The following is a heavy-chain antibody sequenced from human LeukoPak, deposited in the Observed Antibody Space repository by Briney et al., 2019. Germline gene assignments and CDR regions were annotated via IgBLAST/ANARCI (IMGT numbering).Heavy chain of an antibody. CDR2: ISSSGTYI. V-gene: IGHV3-21*04. CDR1: GFTFSSYI. D-gene: IGHD3-16*01. CDR3: ARASSVLSWAFDY. Sequence: GGSLRLSCAASGFTFSSYIMNWVRQAPGKGLEWVSSISSSGTYIYYADSVKGRFTISRDNAKNSLYLQMNSLRAEDTAVYYCARASSVLSWAFDYWGQGTLVTVSS. J-gene: IGHJ4*02.